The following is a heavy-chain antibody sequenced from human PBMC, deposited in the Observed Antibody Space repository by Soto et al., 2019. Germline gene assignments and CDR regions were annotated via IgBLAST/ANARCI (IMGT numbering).Heavy chain of an antibody. J-gene: IGHJ4*02. CDR3: ARGLPDIVATIFPDY. CDR2: INPNSGGT. Sequence: QVQLVQSGAEVKKPGASVKVSCKASGYTFTGYYMHWVRQAPGQGLEWMGWINPNSGGTNYAQKFQGWVTMTRDTSISTAYMELSRLRSDDTAVYYCARGLPDIVATIFPDYWGQGTLVTVSS. V-gene: IGHV1-2*04. CDR1: GYTFTGYY. D-gene: IGHD5-12*01.